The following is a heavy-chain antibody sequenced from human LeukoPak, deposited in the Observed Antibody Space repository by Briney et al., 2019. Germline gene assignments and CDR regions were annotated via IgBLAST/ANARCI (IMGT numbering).Heavy chain of an antibody. D-gene: IGHD3-10*01. CDR1: GFTFSSYG. V-gene: IGHV3-30*03. CDR2: ISYDGSNK. Sequence: GRSLRLSCAASGFTFSSYGMHWVRQAPGKGLEWVAVISYDGSNKYYADSVKGRFTISRDNSKNTLYLQMNSLRAEDTAVYYCATDYGSGHDAFDIWGQGTMVTVSS. J-gene: IGHJ3*02. CDR3: ATDYGSGHDAFDI.